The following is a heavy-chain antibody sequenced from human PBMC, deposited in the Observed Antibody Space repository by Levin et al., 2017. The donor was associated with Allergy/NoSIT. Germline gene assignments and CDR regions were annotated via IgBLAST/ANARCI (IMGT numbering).Heavy chain of an antibody. Sequence: GGSLRLSCAASGFTFSSYGMHWVRQAPGKGLEWVAVISYDGSNKYYADSVKGRFTISRDNSKNTLYLQMNSLRAEDTAVYYCAKILAAGYDSSGYIGDIWGQGTMVTVSS. D-gene: IGHD3-22*01. CDR2: ISYDGSNK. CDR3: AKILAAGYDSSGYIGDI. CDR1: GFTFSSYG. J-gene: IGHJ3*02. V-gene: IGHV3-30*18.